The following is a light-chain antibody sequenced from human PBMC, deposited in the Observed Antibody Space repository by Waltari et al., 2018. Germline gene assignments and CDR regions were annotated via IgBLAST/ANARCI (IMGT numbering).Light chain of an antibody. CDR1: QTVGANY. V-gene: IGKV3-20*01. Sequence: EIVLTQSPGTLSLSPGERATLSCRASQTVGANYLAWFQQIPGQAPRFLIYGASSRATGIPDRFSGSGSGTDSTLTISRLEPEDFAMYYCQQYVSSPLTFGGGTKVEIK. CDR3: QQYVSSPLT. J-gene: IGKJ4*01. CDR2: GAS.